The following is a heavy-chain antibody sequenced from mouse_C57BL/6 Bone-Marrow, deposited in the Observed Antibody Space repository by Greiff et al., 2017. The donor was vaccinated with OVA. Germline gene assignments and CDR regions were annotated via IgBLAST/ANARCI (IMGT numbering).Heavy chain of an antibody. V-gene: IGHV5-17*01. J-gene: IGHJ4*01. Sequence: EVKLMESGGGLVKPGGSLKLSCAASGFTFSDYGMHWVRQAPEKGLEWVAYISSGSSTIYYADTVKGRFTISRDNAKNTLFLQMTSLRSEDTAMYYCAKTAQAFYAMDYWGQGTSVTVAS. CDR2: ISSGSSTI. CDR1: GFTFSDYG. D-gene: IGHD3-2*02. CDR3: AKTAQAFYAMDY.